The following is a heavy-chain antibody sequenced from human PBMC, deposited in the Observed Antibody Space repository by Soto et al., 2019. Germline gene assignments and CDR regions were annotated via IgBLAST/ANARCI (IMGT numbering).Heavy chain of an antibody. CDR3: ARLVYDTRLNYMYFDF. CDR1: GVSISSGNW. J-gene: IGHJ4*02. CDR2: IFHDGTA. D-gene: IGHD2-8*01. V-gene: IGHV4-4*02. Sequence: SETLSLTCAVSGVSISSGNWWTWVRQTPQRGLEYIGEIFHDGTANYYPSFERRVAISVDMSKNQFSLKLTSVTAADTAIYFCARLVYDTRLNYMYFDFWGQGXLVTVSS.